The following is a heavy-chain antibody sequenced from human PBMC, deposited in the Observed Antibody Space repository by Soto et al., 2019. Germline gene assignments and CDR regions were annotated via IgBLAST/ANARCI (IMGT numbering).Heavy chain of an antibody. V-gene: IGHV3-11*06. D-gene: IGHD3-9*01. CDR1: GFTFSDYY. CDR2: ISSSSYT. CDR3: ARDRREIDKNNWFDP. J-gene: IGHJ5*02. Sequence: PGGSLRLSCAASGFTFSDYYMSWIRQAPGKGLEWVSYISSSSYTNYADSVKGRFTISRDNAKNSLYLQMNSLRAEDTAVYYCARDRREIDKNNWFDPWGQGTLVTVSS.